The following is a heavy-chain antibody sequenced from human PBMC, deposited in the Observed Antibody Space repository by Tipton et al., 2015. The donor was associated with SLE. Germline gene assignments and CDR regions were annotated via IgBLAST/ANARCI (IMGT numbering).Heavy chain of an antibody. CDR1: GGSIGSYY. V-gene: IGHV4-59*01. J-gene: IGHJ3*02. Sequence: GLVKPSETLSLTCTVSGGSIGSYYWSWMRQAPGKGLEWIGYIFYGGTANNNPSLKSRVTISVDRSKNQFSLRLTSVTAADTAVYHCARGRLRVSRWYEGPFDIWGQGTLVTVSS. D-gene: IGHD6-13*01. CDR3: ARGRLRVSRWYEGPFDI. CDR2: IFYGGTA.